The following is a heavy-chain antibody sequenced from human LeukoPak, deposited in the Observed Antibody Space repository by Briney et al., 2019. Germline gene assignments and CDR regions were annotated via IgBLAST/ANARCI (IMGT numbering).Heavy chain of an antibody. CDR2: IYSGGTT. V-gene: IGHV3-53*01. D-gene: IGHD6-13*01. CDR1: GFTVSNNY. CDR3: ARDGDHSSSWYGAFDI. J-gene: IGHJ3*02. Sequence: GGSLRLSCAASGFTVSNNYMSWVRQAPGKGLEWVSVIYSGGTTYYADSVKGRFTISRDNSKNTVYLQMNSLRAEDTAVYYCARDGDHSSSWYGAFDIWGQGTMVTVSS.